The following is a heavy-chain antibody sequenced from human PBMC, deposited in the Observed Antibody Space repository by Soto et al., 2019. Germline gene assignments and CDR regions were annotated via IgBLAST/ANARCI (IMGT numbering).Heavy chain of an antibody. D-gene: IGHD3-3*01. J-gene: IGHJ6*02. CDR1: GFTFSSYA. CDR3: ARDIPSDFWIGKGYYYGMDV. V-gene: IGHV3-30-3*01. Sequence: PGGSLRLSCAASGFTFSSYAMHWVRQAPGKGLEWVAVISYDGSNKYYADSVKGRFTISRDNSKNTLYLQMNSLRAEDTAVYYCARDIPSDFWIGKGYYYGMDVWCQGTTVTVSS. CDR2: ISYDGSNK.